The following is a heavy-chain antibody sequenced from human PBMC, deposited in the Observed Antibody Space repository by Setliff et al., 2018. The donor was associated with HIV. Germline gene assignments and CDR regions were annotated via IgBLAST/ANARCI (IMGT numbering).Heavy chain of an antibody. Sequence: ASVKVSCKPSGYTFTGHFLHWVRQAPGQGLEWMGYIDPNTGDTNYAQKFQGRVTFSTDTSVSTAYVELERLSSDDTAIYYCVKADVLLCDVWGQGTLVTVSS. CDR1: GYTFTGHF. CDR2: IDPNTGDT. V-gene: IGHV1-2*02. CDR3: VKADVLLCDV. J-gene: IGHJ4*02. D-gene: IGHD3-16*01.